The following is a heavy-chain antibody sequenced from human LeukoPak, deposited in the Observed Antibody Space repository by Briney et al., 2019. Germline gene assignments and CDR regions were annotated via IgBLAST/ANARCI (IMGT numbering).Heavy chain of an antibody. CDR1: GFTFNNYG. CDR2: ISGSGGST. J-gene: IGHJ4*02. V-gene: IGHV3-23*01. CDR3: AKEGSSWYGH. Sequence: GGSLRLSCAASGFTFNNYGMHWVRQAPGKGLEWVSAISGSGGSTYYADSVKGRFTISRDNSKNTLYLQMNSLRAEDTAVYYCAKEGSSWYGHWGQGTLVTVSS. D-gene: IGHD6-13*01.